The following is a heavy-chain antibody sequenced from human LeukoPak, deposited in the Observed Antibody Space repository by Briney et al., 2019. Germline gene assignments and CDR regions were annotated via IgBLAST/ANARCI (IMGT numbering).Heavy chain of an antibody. J-gene: IGHJ4*02. CDR1: GGSISSSSYY. Sequence: SETLSLTCTVSGGSISSSSYYWGWIRPPPGKGLEWIGSIYYSGSTYYNPSLKSRVTISVDTSKNQFSLKLSSVTAADTAVYYCARHRVLEAEFDYWGQGTLVTVSS. CDR3: ARHRVLEAEFDY. V-gene: IGHV4-39*01. CDR2: IYYSGST. D-gene: IGHD1-1*01.